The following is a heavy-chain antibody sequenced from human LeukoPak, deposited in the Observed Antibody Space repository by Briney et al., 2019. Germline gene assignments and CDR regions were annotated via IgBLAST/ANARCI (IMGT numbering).Heavy chain of an antibody. J-gene: IGHJ4*02. Sequence: GGSLRLSCAASGFTLSSHWMSWVRQAPGKGLEWVANIKQDGSEQYYVDSVRGRFTISRDNAKNSVYLQMKSLTAEDTAIYYCARESAGGPDYWGQGTLVTVSS. CDR2: IKQDGSEQ. CDR1: GFTLSSHW. D-gene: IGHD6-19*01. V-gene: IGHV3-7*05. CDR3: ARESAGGPDY.